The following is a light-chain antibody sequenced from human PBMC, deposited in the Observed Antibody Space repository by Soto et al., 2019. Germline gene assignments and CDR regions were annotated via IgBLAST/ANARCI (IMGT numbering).Light chain of an antibody. CDR1: QSVSSN. V-gene: IGKV3-15*01. J-gene: IGKJ1*01. CDR2: GAS. Sequence: VLTQSPATLSVSPGERATLSCRASQSVSSNLAWYQQKPGQAPRLLIYGASTRATGIPARFSGSGSGTEFTLTISSLQSEDFAVYYCQQYNNWPPRTFGQGTKVEIK. CDR3: QQYNNWPPRT.